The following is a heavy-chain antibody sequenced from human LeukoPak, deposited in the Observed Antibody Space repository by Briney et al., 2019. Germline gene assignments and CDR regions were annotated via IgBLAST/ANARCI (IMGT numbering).Heavy chain of an antibody. CDR2: VSWNGGTI. CDR1: GFTFGDYD. CDR3: VIVGFDY. Sequence: QPGRSLRLSCAASGFTFGDYDMHWVRQAPGKGLEWVSTVSWNGGTIGYADSVKGRFTISRDNAKNSLYLQMNSLRTEDTALYYCVIVGFDYWGQGTLVTVSS. D-gene: IGHD3-16*02. J-gene: IGHJ4*02. V-gene: IGHV3-9*01.